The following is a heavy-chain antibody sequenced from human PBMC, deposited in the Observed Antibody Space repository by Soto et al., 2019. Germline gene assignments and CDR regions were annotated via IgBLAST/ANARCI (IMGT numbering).Heavy chain of an antibody. CDR2: MYYGGRT. V-gene: IGHV4-59*08. Sequence: PSETLSLTCTVSGGSISSYYWSWIRQPPGKGLEWIGYMYYGGRTNYNPSLKSRVTISVDTSKMQVSLKLSSVTAADTAVYFCARGTPSPLIVRSSRGPWFDPWGQGTRVTGSS. CDR3: ARGTPSPLIVRSSRGPWFDP. CDR1: GGSISSYY. J-gene: IGHJ5*02. D-gene: IGHD2-15*01.